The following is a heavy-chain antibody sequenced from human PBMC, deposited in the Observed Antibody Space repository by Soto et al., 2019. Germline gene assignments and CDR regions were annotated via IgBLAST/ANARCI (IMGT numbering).Heavy chain of an antibody. D-gene: IGHD1-1*01. CDR1: GYTFLSYG. J-gene: IGHJ4*02. Sequence: QVQLVQSEVEVKKPGASVKVSCNTSGYTFLSYGISWVRQAPGQGLEWMGWIGPHNGNTNYAPRFQGRVTVTTDTSTSTAYMELRSLRSDDTAVYYCARDRSTHDYWGQGTLVTVSS. CDR3: ARDRSTHDY. V-gene: IGHV1-18*01. CDR2: IGPHNGNT.